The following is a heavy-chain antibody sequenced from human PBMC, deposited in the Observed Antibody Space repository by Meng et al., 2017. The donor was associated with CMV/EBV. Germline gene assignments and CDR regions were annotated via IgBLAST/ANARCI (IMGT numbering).Heavy chain of an antibody. D-gene: IGHD4-23*01. Sequence: GESLKISCAASGFTVSSNEMSWVRQAPGKGLEWVSSISGGSTYYADSRKGRFTISRDNSKNTLHLQMNSLRAEDTAVYYCKKVSPTETPHGGQRVDVWGQGTTVTSP. CDR3: KKVSPTETPHGGQRVDV. J-gene: IGHJ6*02. V-gene: IGHV3-38-3*01. CDR1: GFTVSSNE. CDR2: ISGGST.